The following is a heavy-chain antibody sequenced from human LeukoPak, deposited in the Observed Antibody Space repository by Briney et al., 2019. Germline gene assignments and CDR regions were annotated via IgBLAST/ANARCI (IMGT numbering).Heavy chain of an antibody. V-gene: IGHV4-4*09. D-gene: IGHD5-18*01. J-gene: IGHJ4*02. CDR3: ARRSGYPYYFEY. CDR1: GGSISTFY. CDR2: IYATGDT. Sequence: SETLSLTCTVSGGSISTFYWSWIRQPPGKGLEWIGNIYATGDTKYNPSLKSRVTISVDTSKNQFSLKLSSVTAADTAVYYCARRSGYPYYFEYWGQGILVTVSS.